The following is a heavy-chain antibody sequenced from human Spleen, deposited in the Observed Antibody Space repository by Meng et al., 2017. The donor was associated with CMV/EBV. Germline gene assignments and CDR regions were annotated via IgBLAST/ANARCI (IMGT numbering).Heavy chain of an antibody. CDR3: ARAQPNIVVVPASEGRRGNGLDV. D-gene: IGHD2-21*01. CDR1: GFTFSSYE. Sequence: ESLKISCAASGFTFSSYEMNWVRQAPGKGLEWIGEINHTGNTNYNPSLASRVTISVDTSKSQFSLNLNSVTAADTAVYYCARAQPNIVVVPASEGRRGNGLDVWGQGTTVTVSS. CDR2: INHTGNT. J-gene: IGHJ6*02. V-gene: IGHV4-34*01.